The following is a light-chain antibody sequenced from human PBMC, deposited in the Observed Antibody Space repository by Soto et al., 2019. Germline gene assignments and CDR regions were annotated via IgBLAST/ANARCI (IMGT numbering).Light chain of an antibody. V-gene: IGKV1-5*03. Sequence: DIQMTQSPSTLSASVGDRVTITCRASQSISTRLAWYQQKPGKAPKLLIYKASSLEGGVPSRFGGSGSGTLFNITISSLHPDDFATYYCQQYNTYPLTFGGGTKVDIK. J-gene: IGKJ4*01. CDR1: QSISTR. CDR3: QQYNTYPLT. CDR2: KAS.